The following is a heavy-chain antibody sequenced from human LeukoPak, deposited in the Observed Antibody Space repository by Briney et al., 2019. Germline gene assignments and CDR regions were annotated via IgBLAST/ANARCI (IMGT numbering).Heavy chain of an antibody. CDR2: INPDSGAT. V-gene: IGHV1-2*02. D-gene: IGHD1-26*01. CDR3: ARGRYVGELVGYFDY. CDR1: GYSFTDFY. Sequence: GASVKVSCKASGYSFTDFYMHWVRQAPGQGLEWMGWINPDSGATNYAQKFQGGVTMTRDTSISTVSMEVSRLRSDDTAIFYCARGRYVGELVGYFDYWGQGTVVTVSS. J-gene: IGHJ4*02.